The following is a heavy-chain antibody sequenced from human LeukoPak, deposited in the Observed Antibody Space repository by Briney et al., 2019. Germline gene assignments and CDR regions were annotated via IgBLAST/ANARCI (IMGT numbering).Heavy chain of an antibody. CDR1: GYTFTGYY. Sequence: ASVKVSCKASGYTFTGYYMHWVRQTPGQGLEWMGWINPNSGGTNYAQKFQGRVTMTRDTSITTAYMELSRLSSDDTAVYYCARHPGKVTNDWYFDLWGRGTLVTVSS. D-gene: IGHD4-23*01. CDR3: ARHPGKVTNDWYFDL. V-gene: IGHV1-2*02. CDR2: INPNSGGT. J-gene: IGHJ2*01.